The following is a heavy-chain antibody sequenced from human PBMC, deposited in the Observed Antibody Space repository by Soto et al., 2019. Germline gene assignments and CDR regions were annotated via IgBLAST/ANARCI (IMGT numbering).Heavy chain of an antibody. V-gene: IGHV1-18*04. Sequence: QVQLVQSGAEVKKPGASVKVSCKASGYTFTSYGISWVRQAPGQGLEWMGWISAYNGSTNYAQKLQGRVTMTTDTSTSTAYMELRSLRSDDTAVYYCARTKFRGGGSPALGWFDPWGQGTLVTVSS. J-gene: IGHJ5*02. D-gene: IGHD2-15*01. CDR1: GYTFTSYG. CDR3: ARTKFRGGGSPALGWFDP. CDR2: ISAYNGST.